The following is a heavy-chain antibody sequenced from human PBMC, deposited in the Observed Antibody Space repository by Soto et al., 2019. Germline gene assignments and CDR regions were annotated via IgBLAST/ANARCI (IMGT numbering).Heavy chain of an antibody. V-gene: IGHV4-34*01. CDR1: GGSFSGYY. D-gene: IGHD2-15*01. CDR3: ARALIVVVVAAFNWFDP. CDR2: INHSGST. Sequence: QVQLQQWGAGLLKPSETLSLTCAVYGGSFSGYYWSWIRQPPGKGLEWIGEINHSGSTNYNPSLKSRVTISVDTSKNQLSLKLSSVTAADTAVYYCARALIVVVVAAFNWFDPWGQGTLVTVSS. J-gene: IGHJ5*02.